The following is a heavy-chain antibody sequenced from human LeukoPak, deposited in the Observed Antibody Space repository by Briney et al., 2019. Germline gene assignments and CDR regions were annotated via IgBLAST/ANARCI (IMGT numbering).Heavy chain of an antibody. CDR1: GGSFSGYY. D-gene: IGHD1-14*01. V-gene: IGHV4-34*01. CDR2: INHSGST. Sequence: PSETLSLTCAVYGGSFSGYYWSWIRQPPGKGLEWIGEINHSGSTNYNPSLKSRVTISVDTSKNQFSLKLSSVTAADTAVHYCARGGRRRYNRFDYWGQGTLVTVSS. J-gene: IGHJ4*02. CDR3: ARGGRRRYNRFDY.